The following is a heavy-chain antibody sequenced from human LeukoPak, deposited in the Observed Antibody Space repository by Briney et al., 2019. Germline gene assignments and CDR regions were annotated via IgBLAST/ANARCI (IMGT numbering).Heavy chain of an antibody. V-gene: IGHV3-23*01. J-gene: IGHJ4*02. Sequence: PGGSLRLSCAASGFTFSSYAMNWVRQAPGKGLEWVSAISGSGGSTYYADSVKGRFTISRDNSKNTLYLQMNSLRAEDTAVYFCAKRYYRDSSGYLGSIDYWGQGTLVTVSS. D-gene: IGHD3-22*01. CDR3: AKRYYRDSSGYLGSIDY. CDR2: ISGSGGST. CDR1: GFTFSSYA.